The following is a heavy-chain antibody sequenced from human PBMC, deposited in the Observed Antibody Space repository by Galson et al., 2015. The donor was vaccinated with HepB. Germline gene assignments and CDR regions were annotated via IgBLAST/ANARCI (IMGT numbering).Heavy chain of an antibody. V-gene: IGHV3-74*01. Sequence: SLRLSCAASGFTFSSYWMHWVRQAPGEGLVWVSRSNGDGTATAYANSVQGRFTISRDNAKNTLYLHMDSLRVEDTAVYYCAKAISGATYNWFDPWGPGTLVTVSS. J-gene: IGHJ5*02. CDR2: SNGDGTAT. CDR1: GFTFSSYW. CDR3: AKAISGATYNWFDP. D-gene: IGHD4/OR15-4a*01.